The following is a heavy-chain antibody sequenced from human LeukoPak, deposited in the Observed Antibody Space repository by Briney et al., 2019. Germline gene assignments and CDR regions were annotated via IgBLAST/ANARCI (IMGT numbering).Heavy chain of an antibody. J-gene: IGHJ6*03. Sequence: GGSLRLSWAASGFTFSDYYMNWIRQAPGKGLEWVSYISSSGSTIYYADSVKGRFTISRDNAKNSPYLQMNSLRAEDTAFHFCAREVKSTVTTLGSRYYYYYMDVWGKGTTVTVSS. CDR1: GFTFSDYY. CDR2: ISSSGSTI. V-gene: IGHV3-11*01. D-gene: IGHD4-11*01. CDR3: AREVKSTVTTLGSRYYYYYMDV.